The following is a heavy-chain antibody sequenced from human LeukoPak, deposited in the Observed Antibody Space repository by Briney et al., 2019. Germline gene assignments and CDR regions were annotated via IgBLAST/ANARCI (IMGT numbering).Heavy chain of an antibody. Sequence: SETLSLTCAVYGGSFSGYYWSWIRQPPGKGLEWIGEINHSGSTNYNPSLKSRVTISVDTSKNQFSLKLSSVTAADTAVYYCARHIGGRYYYYYMDVWGKGTTVTISS. V-gene: IGHV4-34*01. CDR3: ARHIGGRYYYYYMDV. CDR2: INHSGST. CDR1: GGSFSGYY. D-gene: IGHD2-21*01. J-gene: IGHJ6*03.